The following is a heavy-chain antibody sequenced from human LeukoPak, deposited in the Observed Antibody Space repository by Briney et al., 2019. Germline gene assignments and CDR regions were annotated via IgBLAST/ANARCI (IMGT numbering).Heavy chain of an antibody. V-gene: IGHV4-31*03. J-gene: IGHJ4*02. Sequence: SQTLSLTCTVSGGSISSGGYYWSWIRQHPGKGLEWIGYIYYSGSTYYNPSLKSRVTIPVDTSKNQFSLKLSSVTAADTAVYYCARKTRSEAVDYWGQGTLVTVSS. CDR2: IYYSGST. D-gene: IGHD3-10*01. CDR3: ARKTRSEAVDY. CDR1: GGSISSGGYY.